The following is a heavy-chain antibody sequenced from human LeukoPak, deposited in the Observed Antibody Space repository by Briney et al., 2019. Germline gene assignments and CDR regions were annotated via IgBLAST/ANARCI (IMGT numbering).Heavy chain of an antibody. CDR2: INEHGTT. V-gene: IGHV3-74*01. D-gene: IGHD3-16*01. Sequence: HPGGSLRLSCAASGFTFSDFWMYWVRQAPGKGLVWISNINEHGTTAYADSVKGRFTISRDNAKNTLYLQMNSLRAEDTAVYYCARVRGGNWGQGTLVTVSS. CDR1: GFTFSDFW. CDR3: ARVRGGN. J-gene: IGHJ4*02.